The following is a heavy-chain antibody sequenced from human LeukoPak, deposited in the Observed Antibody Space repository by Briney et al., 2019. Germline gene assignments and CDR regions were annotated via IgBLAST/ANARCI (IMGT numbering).Heavy chain of an antibody. CDR3: ARDRMGAASYYYYYMDV. Sequence: PGGSLRLSCAASGFTVSSNYMSWVRQAPGKGLEWVSVIYSGGSTYYADSVKGRFTISRDNSKNTLYLQMNSLRAGDTAVYYCARDRMGAASYYYYYMDVWGKGTTVTVSS. CDR2: IYSGGST. D-gene: IGHD1-26*01. J-gene: IGHJ6*03. CDR1: GFTVSSNY. V-gene: IGHV3-53*01.